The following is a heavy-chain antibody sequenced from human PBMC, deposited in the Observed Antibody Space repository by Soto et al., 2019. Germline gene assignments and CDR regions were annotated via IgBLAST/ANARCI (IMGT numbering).Heavy chain of an antibody. Sequence: GGSLRLSCAASGFTFSSYSMNWVRQAPGKGLEWVSSISSSSSYIYYADSVKGRFTISRDNAKNSLYLQMNSLRAEDTAVYYCARVPIACTSASCYNHYYYSMDVWGQGTTVTVSS. CDR2: ISSSSSYI. J-gene: IGHJ6*02. CDR1: GFTFSSYS. D-gene: IGHD2-2*02. V-gene: IGHV3-21*01. CDR3: ARVPIACTSASCYNHYYYSMDV.